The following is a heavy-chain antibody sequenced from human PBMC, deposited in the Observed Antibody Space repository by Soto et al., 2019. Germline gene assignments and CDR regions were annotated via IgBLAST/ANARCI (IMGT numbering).Heavy chain of an antibody. V-gene: IGHV4-34*01. J-gene: IGHJ2*01. CDR2: INDRGSI. D-gene: IGHD3-9*01. CDR1: GGSFSGYY. Sequence: KASETLSLTCGVSGGSFSGYYWAWIRQSPGKGLEWIGEINDRGSINYNPSLKSRVSISVDTSKNHYSLNLRSVTAADTAVYYCARESHDILTGPPWVWYFDLWGRGTLVTVSS. CDR3: ARESHDILTGPPWVWYFDL.